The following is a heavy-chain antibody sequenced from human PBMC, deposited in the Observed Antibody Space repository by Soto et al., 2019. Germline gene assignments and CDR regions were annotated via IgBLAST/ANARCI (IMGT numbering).Heavy chain of an antibody. CDR2: IIPIFGTP. CDR1: GGTFNNYV. V-gene: IGHV1-69*06. J-gene: IGHJ4*02. Sequence: QVQLVQSGAEVKKPGSSVKVSCRASGGTFNNYVINWVRQAPGQGLEWMAGIIPIFGTPNYAQKFQGRVTSTADKSTSTAYMELNSLISEDTAVYYCAGRCDGTNCLAHFDYWGQGTLVTVSS. D-gene: IGHD2-2*01. CDR3: AGRCDGTNCLAHFDY.